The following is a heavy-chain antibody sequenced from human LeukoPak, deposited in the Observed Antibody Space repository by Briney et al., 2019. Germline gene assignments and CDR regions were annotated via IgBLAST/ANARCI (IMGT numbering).Heavy chain of an antibody. J-gene: IGHJ4*02. CDR2: IRYDGSNK. V-gene: IGHV3-30*02. Sequence: GGSLRLSCAGSGFTLNNYAMHWVRQAPGKGLEWVAFIRYDGSNKYYADSVKGRFTISRDNSKNTLYLQMNSLRAEDTAVYYCAKDRCSSSWGQGTLVTVSS. CDR1: GFTLNNYA. D-gene: IGHD6-13*01. CDR3: AKDRCSSS.